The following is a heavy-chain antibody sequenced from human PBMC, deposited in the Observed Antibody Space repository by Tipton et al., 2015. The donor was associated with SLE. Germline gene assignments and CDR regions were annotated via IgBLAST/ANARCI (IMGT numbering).Heavy chain of an antibody. D-gene: IGHD7-27*01. CDR2: ISYSGSS. J-gene: IGHJ3*02. V-gene: IGHV4-59*04. CDR1: GGSISGHY. CDR3: ARPGANWDDAFGI. Sequence: TLSLTCTVSGGSISGHYWSWIRQPPGKGLEWIGSISYSGSSYYNPSLKGRGTMSLDTSKNQFSLKLSSVTAADTAVYYCARPGANWDDAFGIWGQETMVTVSS.